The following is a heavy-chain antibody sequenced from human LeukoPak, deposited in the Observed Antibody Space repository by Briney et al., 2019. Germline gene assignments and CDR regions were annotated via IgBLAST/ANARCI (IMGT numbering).Heavy chain of an antibody. V-gene: IGHV6-1*01. D-gene: IGHD1-1*01. J-gene: IGHJ4*02. CDR1: GDRFSSNSVA. Sequence: QALSLTFAISGDRFSSNSVAWSWIRPTPGRGLEWMGRTYYRSKRYNDYAVSVKSQITFNPDTSKNQFSLQLNSVTPEDTAVYYCARERTGTKDCWGQGTLVTVSS. CDR2: TYYRSKRYN. CDR3: ARERTGTKDC.